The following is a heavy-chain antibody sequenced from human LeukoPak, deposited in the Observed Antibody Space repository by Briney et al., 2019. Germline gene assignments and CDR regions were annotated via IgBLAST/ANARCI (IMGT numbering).Heavy chain of an antibody. CDR1: GGSISSYY. CDR2: IYYSGST. V-gene: IGHV4-59*01. J-gene: IGHJ4*02. CDR3: RVSGYDYGIDY. D-gene: IGHD5-12*01. Sequence: SETLSLTCTVSGGSISSYYWSWIRQPPGKGLEWIGYIYYSGSTNYNPSLKSRVTISVDTSKNQFSLKLSSVTAADTAVYYCRVSGYDYGIDYWGQGTLVTVSS.